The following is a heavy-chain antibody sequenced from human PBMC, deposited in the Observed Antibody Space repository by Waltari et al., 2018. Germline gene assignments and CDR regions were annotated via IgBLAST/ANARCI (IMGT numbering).Heavy chain of an antibody. D-gene: IGHD3-3*01. J-gene: IGHJ4*01. CDR1: GFTFSSDDYA. CDR2: IWCSWSIT. CDR3: ARQVCRRGYSSHVDY. Sequence: EVQLVESGGGFVQPGGSLRLSCSASGFTFSSDDYAMTWVRQAPGKGLEWGPRIWCSWSITRYAECVKGGSTVPRDKAKNMWAPRMKSRRADDTAVDYCARQVCRRGYSSHVDYWGHGALVTVSS. V-gene: IGHV3-23*04.